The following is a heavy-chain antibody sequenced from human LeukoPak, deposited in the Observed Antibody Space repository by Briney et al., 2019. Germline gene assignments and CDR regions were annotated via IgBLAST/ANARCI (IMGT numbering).Heavy chain of an antibody. CDR3: ARHHGRARWLQIRLSSYFDY. V-gene: IGHV4-39*01. CDR2: IYYTGST. Sequence: PSETLSLTCTVSGGSMSNSSYYWGWIRQPPGKGLEWIGSIYYTGSTYYNPSFKSRITISVDTSKNQFSLKVSSVTAADTAVYYCARHHGRARWLQIRLSSYFDYWGQGTLVTVSS. D-gene: IGHD5-24*01. J-gene: IGHJ4*02. CDR1: GGSMSNSSYY.